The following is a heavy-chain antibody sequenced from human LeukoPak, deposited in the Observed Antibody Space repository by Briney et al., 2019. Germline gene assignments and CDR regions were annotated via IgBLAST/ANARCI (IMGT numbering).Heavy chain of an antibody. J-gene: IGHJ4*02. V-gene: IGHV1-69*05. Sequence: ASVKVSCKTSGGTFSSYAISWVRQAPGQGLEWMGGIIPIFGTRNYAQKFQGRVTITTDESTSTAYMELSSLRSEDTAVYYCARGGFDYYDSSVWGQGTLVTVSS. CDR1: GGTFSSYA. CDR2: IIPIFGTR. CDR3: ARGGFDYYDSSV. D-gene: IGHD3-22*01.